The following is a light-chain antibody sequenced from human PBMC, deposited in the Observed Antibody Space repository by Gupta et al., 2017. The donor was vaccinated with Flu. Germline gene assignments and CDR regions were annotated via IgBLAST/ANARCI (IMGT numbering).Light chain of an antibody. Sequence: TSSDFVNYNRVSWYQKPPGTAPKLMIYEVSSRPSGVPDRFSGSKSGNTASLTISGLQAEDEADYYCSLYTSSSTWVFGGGTKLTVL. CDR3: SLYTSSSTWV. CDR1: SSDFVNYNR. CDR2: EVS. J-gene: IGLJ3*02. V-gene: IGLV2-18*01.